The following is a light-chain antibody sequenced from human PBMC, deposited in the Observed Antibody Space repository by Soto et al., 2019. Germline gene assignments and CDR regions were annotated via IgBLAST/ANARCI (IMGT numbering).Light chain of an antibody. CDR2: EVS. CDR3: RSFTSSNTVV. V-gene: IGLV2-14*01. Sequence: QSALTQPASVSGSPGQSITISCTGTSSDVGAYNYVSWYQQHPGKAPKLMISEVSKRPSGVSNRFSGSKSGNTASLTISGLQDEDEAHYYCRSFTSSNTVVFGVGTQLAVL. J-gene: IGLJ2*01. CDR1: SSDVGAYNY.